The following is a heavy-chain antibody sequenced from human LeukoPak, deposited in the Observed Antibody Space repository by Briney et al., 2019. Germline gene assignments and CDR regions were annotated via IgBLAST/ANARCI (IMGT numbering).Heavy chain of an antibody. D-gene: IGHD3-16*02. Sequence: PGGSLRLSCAASGFTFSNAWMSWVRQAPGKGLEWVGRIKSKTDGGTTDYAAPVKGRFTISRDDSKNTLYLQMNSLKTEDTAVYYCTTDTYDYVWGSYRLYYFDYWGQGTLVTVSS. V-gene: IGHV3-15*01. CDR3: TTDTYDYVWGSYRLYYFDY. J-gene: IGHJ4*02. CDR2: IKSKTDGGTT. CDR1: GFTFSNAW.